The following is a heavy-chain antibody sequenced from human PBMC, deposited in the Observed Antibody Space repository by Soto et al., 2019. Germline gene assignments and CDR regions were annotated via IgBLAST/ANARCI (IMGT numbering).Heavy chain of an antibody. J-gene: IGHJ5*02. V-gene: IGHV1-69*13. Sequence: SVKVSCKASGGTFSSYAISWVRQAPGQGLEWMGGIIPIFGTANYAQKFQGRVTITADESTSTAYMELSSLRSEDTAVYYCASSHDYGDYHHWFDPWGQGTLVTVSS. CDR1: GGTFSSYA. CDR3: ASSHDYGDYHHWFDP. D-gene: IGHD4-17*01. CDR2: IIPIFGTA.